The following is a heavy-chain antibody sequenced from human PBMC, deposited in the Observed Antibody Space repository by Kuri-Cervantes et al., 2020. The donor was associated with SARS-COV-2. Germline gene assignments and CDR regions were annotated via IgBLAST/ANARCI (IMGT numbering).Heavy chain of an antibody. CDR2: ISSSSSYI. CDR3: ARDLKTSRETDY. J-gene: IGHJ4*02. V-gene: IGHV3-21*01. CDR1: GFAFSSYW. D-gene: IGHD3-10*01. Sequence: GESLKISCAASGFAFSSYWMSWVRQAPGKGLEWVSSISSSSSYIYYADSVKGRFTISRDNAKNSLYLQMNSLRAEDTAVYYCARDLKTSRETDYWGQGTLVTVSS.